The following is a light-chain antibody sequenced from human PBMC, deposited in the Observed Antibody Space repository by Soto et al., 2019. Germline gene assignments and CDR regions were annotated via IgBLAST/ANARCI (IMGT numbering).Light chain of an antibody. CDR3: QSYDSSLSGFV. V-gene: IGLV1-40*01. CDR2: GSR. CDR1: SSNIGAGYD. J-gene: IGLJ1*01. Sequence: QSVLTQPPSVSGAPGQRVTISCTGSSSNIGAGYDVHWYQQLPGTAPKLLIYGSRTRPSGVPDRFPGSKSGTSASLAITGLQAEDEADYYCQSYDSSLSGFVFGTGTKVTVL.